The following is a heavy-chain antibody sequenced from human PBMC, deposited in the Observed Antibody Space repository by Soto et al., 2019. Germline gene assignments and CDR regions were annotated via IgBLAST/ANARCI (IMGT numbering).Heavy chain of an antibody. Sequence: PGGSLRLSCAASGFTFSSYSMNWVRQAPGKGLEWVSSISSSSSYIYYADSVKGRFTISRDNAKNSLYLQMNSLRAEDTAVYYCAREGHYYDSSGSPGEEAFDIWGQGTMVTVSS. CDR3: AREGHYYDSSGSPGEEAFDI. V-gene: IGHV3-21*01. D-gene: IGHD3-22*01. CDR2: ISSSSSYI. J-gene: IGHJ3*02. CDR1: GFTFSSYS.